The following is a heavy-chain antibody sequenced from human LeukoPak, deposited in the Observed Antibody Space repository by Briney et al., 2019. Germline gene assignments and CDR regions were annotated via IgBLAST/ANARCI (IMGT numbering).Heavy chain of an antibody. J-gene: IGHJ4*02. D-gene: IGHD1-14*01. Sequence: GGSLRLSCAASGFTFSATWMHWFRQAPGKGLVWVSRIFSDGSTTTYADSVKGRFTISRDNAKNTLYLQMNSLRAEDTAVYYCASSDRLDYWGQGTLLTVSS. CDR1: GFTFSATW. V-gene: IGHV3-74*01. CDR2: IFSDGSTT. CDR3: ASSDRLDY.